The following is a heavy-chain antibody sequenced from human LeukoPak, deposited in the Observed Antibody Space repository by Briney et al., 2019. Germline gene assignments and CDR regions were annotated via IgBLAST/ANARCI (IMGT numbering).Heavy chain of an antibody. J-gene: IGHJ4*02. Sequence: ASVKVSCKASGGTFSSYTITWVRQAPGQGLEWMGWINAGNGNTKYSQEFQGRVTITRDTSASTAYMELSSLRSEDMAVYYCAREKEQLFDYWGQGTLVTVSS. D-gene: IGHD6-13*01. V-gene: IGHV1-3*03. CDR2: INAGNGNT. CDR3: AREKEQLFDY. CDR1: GGTFSSYT.